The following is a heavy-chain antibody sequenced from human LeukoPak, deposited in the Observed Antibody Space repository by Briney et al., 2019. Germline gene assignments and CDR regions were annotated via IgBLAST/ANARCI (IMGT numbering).Heavy chain of an antibody. J-gene: IGHJ4*02. CDR3: AREDCTIGAVCSSLLDH. D-gene: IGHD2-8*01. Sequence: GGSLRLSCETAGFTFSSYVMHWVRQVPGKGLVWVSRINSDASTINYADSVKGRFTISRDNAKNTLYLQMNNLRAEDTAVYYCAREDCTIGAVCSSLLDHWGRGTLVTVSS. V-gene: IGHV3-74*01. CDR2: INSDASTI. CDR1: GFTFSSYV.